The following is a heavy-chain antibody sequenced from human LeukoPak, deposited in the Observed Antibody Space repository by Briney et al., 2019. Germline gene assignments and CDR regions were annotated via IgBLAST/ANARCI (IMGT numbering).Heavy chain of an antibody. CDR3: RGAAGRLYWYALDV. V-gene: IGHV3-30*04. Sequence: PGESLRLSCAASGFRFGNYAMHWVRQAPGKGLEWLAVLSYDESGQKDADSVRGRFTISRDISKSILYLQMNNLRREDTAVYCARGAAGRLYWYALDVWGQGTTVTVSS. D-gene: IGHD2-8*02. CDR1: GFRFGNYA. J-gene: IGHJ6*02. CDR2: LSYDESGQ.